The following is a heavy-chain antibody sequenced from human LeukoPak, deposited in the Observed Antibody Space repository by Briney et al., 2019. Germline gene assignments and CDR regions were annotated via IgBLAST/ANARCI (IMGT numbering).Heavy chain of an antibody. CDR1: GYTFTRHH. CDR2: ISGYNGNT. V-gene: IGHV1-18*01. D-gene: IGHD4/OR15-4a*01. J-gene: IGHJ4*02. Sequence: GASVKVSCKASGYTFTRHHISWVRQAPGQGLEWMGWISGYNGNTKSAEKVQGRVIMTTDTSTSTTYMEVRSLRSDDTAVYYCARDDDYNPLVHWGQGTLVTVSS. CDR3: ARDDDYNPLVH.